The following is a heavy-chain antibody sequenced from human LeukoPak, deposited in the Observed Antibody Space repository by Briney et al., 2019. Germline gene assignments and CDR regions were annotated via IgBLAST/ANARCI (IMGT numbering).Heavy chain of an antibody. D-gene: IGHD3-22*01. CDR2: IYYSGST. Sequence: PSETLSLTCTVSSGSISSYAYFWGWIRQPPGKGLEWIATIYYSGSTYYNPSLESRVTISVDTSKNQFSLRLSSVTAADTALYYCAKTHFYNSSGSYFPFDSWGQGTLVTVSS. V-gene: IGHV4-39*07. CDR3: AKTHFYNSSGSYFPFDS. CDR1: SGSISSYAYF. J-gene: IGHJ4*02.